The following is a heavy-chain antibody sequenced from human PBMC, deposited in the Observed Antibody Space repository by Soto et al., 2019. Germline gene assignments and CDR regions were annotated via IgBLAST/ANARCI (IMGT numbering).Heavy chain of an antibody. J-gene: IGHJ4*01. Sequence: GGSLRLSCAGSGFTFSNNAMHWVRQAPGQGLEWVAFMSYDSSEIFYADSVKGRFTISRDNPENTLFLHMNSPRADDTAVYYCAIARVADSSLDHWGQGILVTVSS. CDR3: AIARVADSSLDH. D-gene: IGHD3-3*01. CDR1: GFTFSNNA. V-gene: IGHV3-30*01. CDR2: MSYDSSEI.